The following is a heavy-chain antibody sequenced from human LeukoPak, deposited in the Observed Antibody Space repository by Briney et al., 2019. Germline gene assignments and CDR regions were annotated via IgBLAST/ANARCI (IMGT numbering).Heavy chain of an antibody. Sequence: GGSLRLSCVVSGFSVRTHYMSWVRQAPAKGLEWVSVIYNDGSTYYSDSVKGRFAISRGNSKNALYLQMNSLRVDDTAVYYCARTGYSSGWFNDHWGQGTLVTVSS. CDR2: IYNDGST. V-gene: IGHV3-53*01. J-gene: IGHJ4*02. D-gene: IGHD6-19*01. CDR3: ARTGYSSGWFNDH. CDR1: GFSVRTHY.